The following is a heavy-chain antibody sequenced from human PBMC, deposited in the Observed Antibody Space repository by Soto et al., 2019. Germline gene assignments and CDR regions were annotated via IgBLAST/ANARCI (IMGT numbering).Heavy chain of an antibody. CDR2: IIPIFGTA. CDR1: GGTFSSYA. Sequence: QVQLVQSGAEVKKPGSSVKVSCKASGGTFSSYAISWVRQAPGQGLEWMGGIIPIFGTANYAQKFQGRVTITADESTSTAYMELSSLRSEDTAVYYCARDTRRVYYDFWSGWDWFDPWGQGTLVTVSS. V-gene: IGHV1-69*12. D-gene: IGHD3-3*01. CDR3: ARDTRRVYYDFWSGWDWFDP. J-gene: IGHJ5*02.